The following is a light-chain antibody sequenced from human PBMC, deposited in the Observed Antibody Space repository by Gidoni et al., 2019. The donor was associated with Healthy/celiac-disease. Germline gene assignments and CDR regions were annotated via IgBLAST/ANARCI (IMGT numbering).Light chain of an antibody. CDR3: QQTHSFPCT. CDR2: GAS. CDR1: QSIRTTT. V-gene: IGKV1-39*01. J-gene: IGKJ2*02. Sequence: DIQLTPSPSSLSASVGDTVTINCRASQSIRTTTVSWYQQRPGKVPNLLIYGASSLETGVPSSFSGSGSGTDFTLTITSLQPEDFATYYCQQTHSFPCTFGQGSKLDI.